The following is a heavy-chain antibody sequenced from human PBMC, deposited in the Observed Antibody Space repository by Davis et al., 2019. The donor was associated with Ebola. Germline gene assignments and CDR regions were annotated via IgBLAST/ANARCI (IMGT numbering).Heavy chain of an antibody. CDR3: VKDRFTVVVVHGGFDY. CDR2: ISSNGETT. V-gene: IGHV3-64D*06. CDR1: GFTFSSNS. Sequence: GGSLRLSCPASGFTFSSNSMNWVCQAPGKGLECVSRISSNGETTYYAESVKGRFTISRDNSKDTLYLHMRSLTTEDTAVYYCVKDRFTVVVVHGGFDYWGQGTLVTVSS. D-gene: IGHD2-15*01. J-gene: IGHJ4*02.